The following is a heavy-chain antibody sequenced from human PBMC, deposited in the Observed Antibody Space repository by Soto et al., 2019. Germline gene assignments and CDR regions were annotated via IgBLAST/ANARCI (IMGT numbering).Heavy chain of an antibody. J-gene: IGHJ6*02. CDR3: ARDLETKVNCSGGSCKWYYYYYGMDV. CDR2: ISYDGSNK. D-gene: IGHD2-15*01. Sequence: GGSLRLSCAASGFTFSSYAMHWVRQAPGKGLEWVAVISYDGSNKYYADSVKGRFTISRDNSKNTLYLQMNSLRAEDTAVYYCARDLETKVNCSGGSCKWYYYYYGMDVWGQGTTVTVSS. V-gene: IGHV3-30-3*01. CDR1: GFTFSSYA.